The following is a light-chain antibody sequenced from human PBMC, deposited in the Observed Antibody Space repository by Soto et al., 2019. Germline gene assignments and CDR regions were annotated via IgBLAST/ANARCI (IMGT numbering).Light chain of an antibody. CDR2: WGS. J-gene: IGLJ1*01. Sequence: QSALTQPASVSGSPGQSITISCTGTSRDVGRYNLVSWYQKHPGQAPKVMIYWGSKRPSGVTNRFSGSQSGNTASLTISGLQAEDEADYYCCSYAGSSTYVFGTGTKLTVL. CDR3: CSYAGSSTYV. CDR1: SRDVGRYNL. V-gene: IGLV2-23*01.